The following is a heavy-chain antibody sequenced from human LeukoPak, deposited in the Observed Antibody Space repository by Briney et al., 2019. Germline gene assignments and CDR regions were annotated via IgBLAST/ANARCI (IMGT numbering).Heavy chain of an antibody. Sequence: GGSLRLSCAASGFTFSTYDMKWVRQAPGKGLEWVSHISGSGGNIGYADSVKGRFTISRDNSKDTLYLQMSSLRVEDTAAYYCARYLGGRNAFDIWGQGTLFTVSS. CDR2: ISGSGGNI. CDR1: GFTFSTYD. CDR3: ARYLGGRNAFDI. J-gene: IGHJ3*02. V-gene: IGHV3-48*03. D-gene: IGHD3-16*01.